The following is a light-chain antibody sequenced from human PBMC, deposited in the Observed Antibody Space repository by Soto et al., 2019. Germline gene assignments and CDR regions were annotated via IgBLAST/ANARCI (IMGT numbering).Light chain of an antibody. J-gene: IGKJ4*01. V-gene: IGKV3-15*01. Sequence: EIVMTQSPATLSVSPGERATLSCTASQSVSSDLAWYQHKPGQAPRLLIYGASTRATGIPSRFSGSGSGTEFALPISGLQSEDFAVYYCQQYNNWPPLTFGGGTKVEIK. CDR1: QSVSSD. CDR3: QQYNNWPPLT. CDR2: GAS.